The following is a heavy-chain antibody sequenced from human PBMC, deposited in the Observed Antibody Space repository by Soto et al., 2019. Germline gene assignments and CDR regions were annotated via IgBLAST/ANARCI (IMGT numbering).Heavy chain of an antibody. CDR1: GGSMSSSSFS. CDR2: IYYSGNT. Sequence: SETLSLTCSVPGGSMSSSSFSWGWIRQPPGKGLEWIGNIYYSGNTYYNPSLKSRVTISVDTSKNQFALKLTSVTAADTAVYFCARRGSTSGDGVDVWGQGTTVIVSS. J-gene: IGHJ6*02. D-gene: IGHD3-16*01. V-gene: IGHV4-39*01. CDR3: ARRGSTSGDGVDV.